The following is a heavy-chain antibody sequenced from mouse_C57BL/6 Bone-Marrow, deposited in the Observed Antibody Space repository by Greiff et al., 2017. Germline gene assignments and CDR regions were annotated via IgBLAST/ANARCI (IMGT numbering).Heavy chain of an antibody. Sequence: QVQLKESGAELARPGASVKLSCKASGYTFTSYGISWVKQRTGQGLEWIGEIYPRSGNTYYNEKFKGKATLTADKSSSTAYMELRSLTSEDSAVYFCARGGPQYYGSSWYFDVWGKGTTVTVSS. CDR2: IYPRSGNT. D-gene: IGHD1-1*01. J-gene: IGHJ1*03. CDR1: GYTFTSYG. CDR3: ARGGPQYYGSSWYFDV. V-gene: IGHV1-81*01.